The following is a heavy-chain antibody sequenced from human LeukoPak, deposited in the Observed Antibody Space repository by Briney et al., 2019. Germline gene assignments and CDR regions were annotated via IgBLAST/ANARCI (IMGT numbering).Heavy chain of an antibody. J-gene: IGHJ3*02. CDR1: GFRFSYQD. CDR2: IGAAGAHT. V-gene: IGHV3-64*02. CDR3: ARELGGTKTGGFDI. D-gene: IGHD1-14*01. Sequence: QPGGSLRLSCAASGFRFSYQDMHSVRQAPGKGLEFVSSIGAAGAHTFYADSVKGRFTISRDNLQITMYLQIDSLRPEDSAVYYCARELGGTKTGGFDIWGQGTVVTVSS.